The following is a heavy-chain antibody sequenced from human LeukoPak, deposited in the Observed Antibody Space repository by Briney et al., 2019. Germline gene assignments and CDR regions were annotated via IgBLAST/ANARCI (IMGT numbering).Heavy chain of an antibody. CDR2: IISSSSTI. D-gene: IGHD3-3*01. CDR3: ARGRFHALEWLMTFEY. Sequence: GGSLRLAWAASGFTFGMYGMNWVRQAPGKGLEWVSYIISSSSTIYYADSVKGRFTISRDNAKNSLYLQMTSLRAEDTAVYYCARGRFHALEWLMTFEYWGLGTLVTVSS. V-gene: IGHV3-48*01. J-gene: IGHJ4*02. CDR1: GFTFGMYG.